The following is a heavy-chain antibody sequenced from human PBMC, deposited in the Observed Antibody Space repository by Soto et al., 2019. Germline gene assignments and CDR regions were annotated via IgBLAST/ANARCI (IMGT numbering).Heavy chain of an antibody. J-gene: IGHJ4*02. CDR1: GYTFTSHG. CDR3: ARCYSSGWPRGYFDY. D-gene: IGHD6-19*01. CDR2: ISTFHGSI. V-gene: IGHV1-18*01. Sequence: QVQLVQSGGEVKKPGASVKVSCKAAGYTFTSHGISWVRQAPGQGLEWMGWISTFHGSINYAQKFQGRVTMTTDTSPSTAYMELRSLRSDDTAVYYCARCYSSGWPRGYFDYWGQGTPVTVSA.